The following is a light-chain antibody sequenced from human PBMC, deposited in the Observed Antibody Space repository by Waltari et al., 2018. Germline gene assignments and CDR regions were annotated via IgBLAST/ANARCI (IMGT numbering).Light chain of an antibody. Sequence: DIQMTQSPSFASASVGDSVTITCRASHDISRWLAWFQQKPGKAPNLLIYEASYLQSGVSSRFSGSGSGTDFTLTISGLQPEDAATYYCQQANRYPMPFGGGTKVEIK. V-gene: IGKV1-12*01. J-gene: IGKJ4*01. CDR1: HDISRW. CDR3: QQANRYPMP. CDR2: EAS.